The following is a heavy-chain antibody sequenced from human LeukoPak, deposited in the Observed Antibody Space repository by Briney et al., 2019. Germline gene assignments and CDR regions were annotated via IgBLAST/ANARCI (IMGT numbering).Heavy chain of an antibody. CDR1: GFTFSSYG. V-gene: IGHV3-30*02. J-gene: IGHJ5*02. CDR2: ISDDGSIT. Sequence: GGSLRLSCAASGFTFSSYGMHWVRQAPGKGLEWVAFISDDGSITYYADSVKGRFTISRDNSKNTVSVEMNSLRVEDTAVYYCAKGVGSSRPSNWFDPWGQGTLVTVSS. D-gene: IGHD6-13*01. CDR3: AKGVGSSRPSNWFDP.